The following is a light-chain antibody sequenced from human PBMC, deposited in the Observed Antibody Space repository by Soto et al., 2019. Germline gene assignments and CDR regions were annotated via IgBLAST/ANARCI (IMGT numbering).Light chain of an antibody. V-gene: IGKV1-9*01. Sequence: DIQLTQSPSFLSASVGDRVTITCRASQGISDYLAWYQQKPGKAPKLLIHTASTLQSGVPSRFSGSGSGTEFTVTISSLQPEDFATYYCQHRHSYPITFGQGTRLEI. CDR3: QHRHSYPIT. CDR1: QGISDY. J-gene: IGKJ5*01. CDR2: TAS.